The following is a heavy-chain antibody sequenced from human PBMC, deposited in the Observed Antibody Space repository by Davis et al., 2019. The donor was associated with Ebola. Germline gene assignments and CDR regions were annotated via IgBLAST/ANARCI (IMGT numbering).Heavy chain of an antibody. Sequence: GGSLRLSCAASGFSFSGHAMNWVRQAPGKGLEWVSYISSSGNTIYYADSVKGRFTISRDNANNLLYLQMNSLRAEDTALYYCARAGRDYDFPIPTHIDFWGQGTLVSVSS. V-gene: IGHV3-48*04. D-gene: IGHD2/OR15-2a*01. CDR2: ISSSGNTI. J-gene: IGHJ4*02. CDR3: ARAGRDYDFPIPTHIDF. CDR1: GFSFSGHA.